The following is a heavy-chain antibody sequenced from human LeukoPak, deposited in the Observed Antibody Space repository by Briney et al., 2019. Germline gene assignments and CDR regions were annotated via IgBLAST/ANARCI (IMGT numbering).Heavy chain of an antibody. CDR1: GYTLTELS. D-gene: IGHD6-19*01. CDR3: ATDMIAVAGFPRDY. Sequence: ASVKASCKVSGYTLTELSMHWVRQAPGKGLEWMGGFDPEDGETIYAQKFQGRVTMTEDTSTDTAYMELSSLRSEDTAVYYCATDMIAVAGFPRDYWGQGTLVTVSS. CDR2: FDPEDGET. J-gene: IGHJ4*02. V-gene: IGHV1-24*01.